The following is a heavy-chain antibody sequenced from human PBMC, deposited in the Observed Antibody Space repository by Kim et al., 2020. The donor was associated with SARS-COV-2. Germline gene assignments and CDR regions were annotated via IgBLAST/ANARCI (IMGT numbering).Heavy chain of an antibody. Sequence: GGSLRLSCAASGLTLSGFGMHWVRQAPGRGLEWVAIISDDGSIRYYADSVKGRFTISRDDSKNTLYLQMSSLRAEDTARYYCVKDPIRDCSRDCFNFWGQGTLVTVSS. CDR2: ISDDGSIR. D-gene: IGHD2-15*01. V-gene: IGHV3-30*18. J-gene: IGHJ4*02. CDR1: GLTLSGFG. CDR3: VKDPIRDCSRDCFNF.